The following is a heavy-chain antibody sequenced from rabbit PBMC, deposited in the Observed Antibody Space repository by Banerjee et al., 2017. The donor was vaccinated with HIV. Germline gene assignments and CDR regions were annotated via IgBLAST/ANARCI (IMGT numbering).Heavy chain of an antibody. Sequence: QQQLEESGGGRVKPGGSLTLTCKASGFAVSSSDYMCWVRQAPGKGLEWISCIVGSSSGFTYSATWAKGRFTCSKTSSTTVTLQMTSLTVADTATYFCARDTASSFSSYGMDLWGPGTLVTVS. CDR1: GFAVSSSDY. CDR3: ARDTASSFSSYGMDL. CDR2: IVGSSSGFT. J-gene: IGHJ6*01. D-gene: IGHD6-1*01. V-gene: IGHV1S45*01.